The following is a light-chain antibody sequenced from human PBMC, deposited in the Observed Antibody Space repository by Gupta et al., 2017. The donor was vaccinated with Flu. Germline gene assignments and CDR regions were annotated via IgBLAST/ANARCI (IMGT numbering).Light chain of an antibody. CDR2: HDS. V-gene: IGLV3-1*01. CDR3: QAWDRSSAV. CDR1: NLGSKY. Sequence: SSELTQPVSVSVSPGQAANIPCSGENLGSKYTSWYLQRPGLSPVLLIFHDSKRPSGRPERFSGSKSGDTATLTISGTQVVDDAQYFCQAWDRSSAVFGGGTKLTVL. J-gene: IGLJ2*01.